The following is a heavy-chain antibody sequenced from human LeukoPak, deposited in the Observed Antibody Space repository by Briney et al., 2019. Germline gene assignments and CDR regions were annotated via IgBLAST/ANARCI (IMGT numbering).Heavy chain of an antibody. CDR2: ISYDGSNK. J-gene: IGHJ4*02. CDR1: GFTFSSYG. CDR3: AKDWQLVDY. D-gene: IGHD1-1*01. V-gene: IGHV3-30*18. Sequence: GGSLRLSCAASGFTFSSYGMHWVRQAPGKGLEWVAVISYDGSNKYYEDSVKGRFTISRANSKNTLYLQMNSLRAEDTAVYYCAKDWQLVDYWGQGTLVTVSS.